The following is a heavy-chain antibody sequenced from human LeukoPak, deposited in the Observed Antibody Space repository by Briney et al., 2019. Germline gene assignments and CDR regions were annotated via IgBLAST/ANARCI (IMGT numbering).Heavy chain of an antibody. CDR3: ASSPLSPAAGTHDY. Sequence: SETLSLTCTVSGGSISSYYWSWIRQPAGKGLEWIGRIYTSGSTNYNPSLKSRVTMSVDTSKNQFSLKLSSVTAADTAVYYCASSPLSPAAGTHDYWGQGTLVTVSS. CDR1: GGSISSYY. V-gene: IGHV4-4*07. CDR2: IYTSGST. D-gene: IGHD6-13*01. J-gene: IGHJ4*02.